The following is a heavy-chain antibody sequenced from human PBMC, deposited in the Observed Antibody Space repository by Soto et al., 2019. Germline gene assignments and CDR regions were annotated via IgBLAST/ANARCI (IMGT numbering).Heavy chain of an antibody. CDR2: INPNGGGT. CDR1: GYTFTAYY. J-gene: IGHJ4*02. V-gene: IGHV1-2*02. CDR3: ARAVHTMIQGVRFRVDQ. Sequence: ASVKVSWKASGYTFTAYYIHWVRQAPGQGLEWMGWINPNGGGTKYAQKFQGRVTMTRDTSINTAYMELTRLTSDDTAVYYCARAVHTMIQGVRFRVDQWGQGTLVTVSS. D-gene: IGHD3-10*01.